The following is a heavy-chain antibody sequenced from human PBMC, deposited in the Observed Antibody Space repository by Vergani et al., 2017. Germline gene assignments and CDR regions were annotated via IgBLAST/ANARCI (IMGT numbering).Heavy chain of an antibody. D-gene: IGHD2-2*01. Sequence: QVQLVQSGAEVKKPGSSVKVSCKASGGTFSSYTISWVRQAPGQGLEWMGRIIPNLGIANYAQKFQGRVTITADKSTSTAYMERSSLRSEDTAVYYCARRADSVVVPEPAPHYGMDVWGQGTTVTVSS. J-gene: IGHJ6*02. V-gene: IGHV1-69*09. CDR3: ARRADSVVVPEPAPHYGMDV. CDR2: IIPNLGIA. CDR1: GGTFSSYT.